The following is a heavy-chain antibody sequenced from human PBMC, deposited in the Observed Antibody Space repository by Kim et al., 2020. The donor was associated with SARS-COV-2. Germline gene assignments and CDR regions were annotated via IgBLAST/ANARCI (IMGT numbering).Heavy chain of an antibody. D-gene: IGHD2-15*01. CDR2: ISAYDGGT. J-gene: IGHJ6*03. Sequence: FRASSYTYSTSGISWVRKAPGQGLEWMGWISAYDGGTKYSQTVRGRVTMTTDTSTYTNYLEVRSLTSDDTCVYYCARVPRHCSDAGCAPYFHKDVWGKGTAVTISS. CDR3: ARVPRHCSDAGCAPYFHKDV. V-gene: IGHV1-18*01. CDR1: SYTYSTSG.